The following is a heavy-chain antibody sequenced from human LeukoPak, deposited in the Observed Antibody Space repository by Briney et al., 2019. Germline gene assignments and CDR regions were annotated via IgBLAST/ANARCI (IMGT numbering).Heavy chain of an antibody. Sequence: GGSLRLSCAASGFTFSSYGMHWVRQAPGKGLEWVAVIWYDGSNKYYADSVKGRFTISRDNSKNTLYLQMNSLRAEDTAVYYCAKGVGFGNYYFDYWGQGTLVTVSS. CDR2: IWYDGSNK. D-gene: IGHD3-16*01. CDR3: AKGVGFGNYYFDY. J-gene: IGHJ4*02. V-gene: IGHV3-30*02. CDR1: GFTFSSYG.